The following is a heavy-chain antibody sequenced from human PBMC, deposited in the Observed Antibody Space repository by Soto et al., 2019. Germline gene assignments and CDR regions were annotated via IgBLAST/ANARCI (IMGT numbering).Heavy chain of an antibody. Sequence: SETLSLTCAVYGGSFSGYYWSWIRQPPGKGLEGIGEINHSGSTNYNPSIKSRVTISVDTSKNQFSLKLSSVTAADTAVYYCARAHSSWLYYFDYWGQGTLVTVS. V-gene: IGHV4-34*01. CDR3: ARAHSSWLYYFDY. CDR2: INHSGST. CDR1: GGSFSGYY. D-gene: IGHD6-13*01. J-gene: IGHJ4*02.